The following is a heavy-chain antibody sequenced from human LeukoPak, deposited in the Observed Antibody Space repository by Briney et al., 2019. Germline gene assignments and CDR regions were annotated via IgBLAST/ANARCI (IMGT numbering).Heavy chain of an antibody. CDR2: IYYSGST. V-gene: IGHV4-61*01. J-gene: IGHJ6*04. CDR3: ARDLLDYYYGMDV. CDR1: GGSVSRGSYY. D-gene: IGHD2-21*01. Sequence: SETLSLTCSVSGGSVSRGSYYWSWIRQPPGKGLEWIGYIYYSGSTNYSPSLKSRVTISVDTSKNQFSLKLSSVTAADTAVYYCARDLLDYYYGMDVWGKGTTVTVSS.